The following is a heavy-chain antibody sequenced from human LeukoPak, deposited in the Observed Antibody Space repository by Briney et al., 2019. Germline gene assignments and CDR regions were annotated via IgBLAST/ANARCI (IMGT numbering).Heavy chain of an antibody. D-gene: IGHD2-8*01. CDR1: GGSISSGDNY. CDR3: ARARILYTYNWFDP. J-gene: IGHJ5*02. V-gene: IGHV4-30-4*08. CDR2: IYYSGST. Sequence: SETLSLTCTVSGGSISSGDNYWSWIRQPPGKGLEWIGYIYYSGSTYYNPSLKSRVTISVDTSKNQFSLKLSSVTAADTAVYYCARARILYTYNWFDPWGQGTLVTVSP.